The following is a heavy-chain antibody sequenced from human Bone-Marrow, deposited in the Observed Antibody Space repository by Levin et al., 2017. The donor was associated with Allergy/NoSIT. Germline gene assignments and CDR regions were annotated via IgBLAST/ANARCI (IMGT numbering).Heavy chain of an antibody. CDR2: LTGSGGTT. Sequence: GGSLRLSCAASGFTFSSYAMSWVRQAPGKGLEWVSTLTGSGGTTYYADSVKGRFTISRDNFKNTLYLQMDSLRAEDTAVYFCAKDLADGGSYSFDYWGQGTLVTVSS. CDR3: AKDLADGGSYSFDY. V-gene: IGHV3-23*01. J-gene: IGHJ4*02. D-gene: IGHD1-26*01. CDR1: GFTFSSYA.